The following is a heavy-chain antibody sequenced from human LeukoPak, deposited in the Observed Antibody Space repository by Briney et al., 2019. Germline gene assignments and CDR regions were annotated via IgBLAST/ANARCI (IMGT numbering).Heavy chain of an antibody. CDR2: INRDASSI. CDR3: TTDGVGVEGATYDN. V-gene: IGHV3-74*01. CDR1: GFTFSTYW. J-gene: IGHJ4*02. Sequence: GGSLRLSCAASGFTFSTYWMHWVRQAPGKGLVWVSRINRDASSIAYADSVQGRFTISRDNSKNTLYLQMNSLKTEDTAVYYCTTDGVGVEGATYDNWGQGTLVSVSS. D-gene: IGHD1-26*01.